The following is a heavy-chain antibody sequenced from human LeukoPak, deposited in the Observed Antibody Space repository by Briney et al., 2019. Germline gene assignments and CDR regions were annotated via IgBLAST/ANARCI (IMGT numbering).Heavy chain of an antibody. CDR2: IKQDGSEK. D-gene: IGHD3-22*01. CDR3: ARDRRLTYYYDSSGYYSDYFDY. J-gene: IGHJ4*02. Sequence: PGGSLRLSCAASGFTFSSYWMSWVRQAPGKGLEWVAHIKQDGSEKYYVDSVKGRFTISRDNAKNSLYLQMNSLRAEDTAVYYCARDRRLTYYYDSSGYYSDYFDYWGQGTLVTVSS. CDR1: GFTFSSYW. V-gene: IGHV3-7*01.